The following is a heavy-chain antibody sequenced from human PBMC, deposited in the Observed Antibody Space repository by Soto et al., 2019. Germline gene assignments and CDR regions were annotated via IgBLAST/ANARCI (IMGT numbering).Heavy chain of an antibody. J-gene: IGHJ6*03. CDR2: INSDGSVS. CDR1: GFTFSNYW. V-gene: IGHV3-74*01. Sequence: EVQLVESGGGLVQPGGSLRLSCAASGFTFSNYWMYWVRQAPGKGLVWVSRINSDGSVSSYADSVKGRLTISRDNVKNTLDLQMDGLRAEDTAVYYCARGDCVGGTCYSLAGSFYYYMDVWGKGTTVTVFS. D-gene: IGHD2-15*01. CDR3: ARGDCVGGTCYSLAGSFYYYMDV.